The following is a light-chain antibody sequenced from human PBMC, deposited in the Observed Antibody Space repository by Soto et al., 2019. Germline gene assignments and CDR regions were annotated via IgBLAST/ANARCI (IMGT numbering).Light chain of an antibody. CDR2: AAS. J-gene: IGKJ5*01. CDR1: QSISSY. Sequence: DIQMTQSPSSLPASVVDRVTITCRASQSISSYLNWYQQKPGKAPKLLIYAASSLQSGVPSRFSGSGSGTDFTLTISSLQPEDVATYYCQQYNTYPYTFGQGTRLEIK. CDR3: QQYNTYPYT. V-gene: IGKV1-39*01.